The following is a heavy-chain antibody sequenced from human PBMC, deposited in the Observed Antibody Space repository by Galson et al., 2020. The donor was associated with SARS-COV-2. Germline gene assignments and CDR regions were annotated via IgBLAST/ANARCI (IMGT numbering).Heavy chain of an antibody. Sequence: NSGGSLRLSCGASGFTFRTYSFNWFRQAPGKGLEWVSSISWDSNFKYYRDSVKGRFTISRDNARNLLFLQMDYLRADDTAVYYCTEDDTERARGVVQDWGPGTQVIVSS. CDR2: ISWDSNFK. J-gene: IGHJ4*02. CDR1: GFTFRTYS. V-gene: IGHV3-21*06. CDR3: TEDDTERARGVVQD. D-gene: IGHD3-10*01.